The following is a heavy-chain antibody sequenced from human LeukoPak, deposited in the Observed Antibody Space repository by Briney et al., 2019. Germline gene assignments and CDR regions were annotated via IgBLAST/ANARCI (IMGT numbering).Heavy chain of an antibody. J-gene: IGHJ3*02. V-gene: IGHV4-59*12. D-gene: IGHD3-10*01. CDR2: IYYSGST. Sequence: SETLSLTCTVSGESISGFYWNWIRQPPGKGLEWIGYIYYSGSTYYNPSLKSRVTISVDTSKNQFSLKLSSVTAADTAVYYCARDSITMVRGVPDAFDIWGQGTMVTVSS. CDR3: ARDSITMVRGVPDAFDI. CDR1: GESISGFY.